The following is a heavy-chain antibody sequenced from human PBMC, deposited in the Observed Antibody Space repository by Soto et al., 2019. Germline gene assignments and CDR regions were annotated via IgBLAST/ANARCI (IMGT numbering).Heavy chain of an antibody. CDR3: ARGDRGGSGSTASYYFSGLDV. J-gene: IGHJ6*02. V-gene: IGHV3-23*01. D-gene: IGHD3-10*01. CDR2: VSANGDIT. CDR1: GFTFSEYA. Sequence: EVKVLESGGDLVQPGGSLRLSCVASGFTFSEYAMTWVRQAPGKGLDWVSSVSANGDITYYADSVKGRFTISRDNSNNTLLLQMNSLRAEDTALYYCARGDRGGSGSTASYYFSGLDVWGQGTTVIVSS.